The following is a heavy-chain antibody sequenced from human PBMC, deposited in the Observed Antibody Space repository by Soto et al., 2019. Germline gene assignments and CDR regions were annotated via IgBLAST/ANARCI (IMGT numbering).Heavy chain of an antibody. CDR1: GGSISSGGYY. D-gene: IGHD4-17*01. V-gene: IGHV4-31*03. Sequence: QVQLQESGPGLVKPSQTLSLTCTVSGGSISSGGYYWSWIRQHPGKGLEWIGNIYYSGRTYYNPSLKSRVTMSVDTSKNQFYLKLRSVTAADTGVYYCARTDDDGDYDTCYFDYWGQGTLVTVSS. J-gene: IGHJ4*02. CDR2: IYYSGRT. CDR3: ARTDDDGDYDTCYFDY.